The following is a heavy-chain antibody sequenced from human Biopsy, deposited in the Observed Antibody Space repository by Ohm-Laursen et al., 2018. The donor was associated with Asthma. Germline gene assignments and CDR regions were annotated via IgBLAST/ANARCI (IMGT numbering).Heavy chain of an antibody. J-gene: IGHJ4*02. D-gene: IGHD3-3*01. Sequence: SLRLSCTASGFTFSSYAMHWVRQALGKGLEWVAVISYDGSNKYYADSVKGRFTISRDNSKNTLYLQMNSLRAEDTAVYYCASQSSGPDFWSGYYYFDYWGQGTLVTVSS. CDR3: ASQSSGPDFWSGYYYFDY. CDR1: GFTFSSYA. CDR2: ISYDGSNK. V-gene: IGHV3-30-3*01.